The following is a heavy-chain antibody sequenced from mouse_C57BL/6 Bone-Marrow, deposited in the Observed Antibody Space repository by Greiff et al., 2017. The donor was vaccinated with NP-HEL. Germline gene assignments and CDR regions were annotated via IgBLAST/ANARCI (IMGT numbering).Heavy chain of an antibody. CDR1: GYTFTDYY. Sequence: VQLQQSGAELVRPGASVKLSCKASGYTFTDYYINWVKQRPGQGLEWIARIYPGSGNTYYNEKFKSKATLTVDKSSSTAYMQLSSLTSEDSAVYYCASRLRLNYWGQGTTLTVSS. D-gene: IGHD3-2*02. J-gene: IGHJ2*01. CDR2: IYPGSGNT. CDR3: ASRLRLNY. V-gene: IGHV1-76*01.